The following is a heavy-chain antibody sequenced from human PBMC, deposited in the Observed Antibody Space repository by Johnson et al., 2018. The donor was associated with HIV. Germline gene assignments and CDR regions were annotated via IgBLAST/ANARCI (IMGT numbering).Heavy chain of an antibody. V-gene: IGHV3-30*04. Sequence: QVQLVESGGGVVQPEMSLRLACAASGFTFSSYPMHWVRQAPGKGLEWVAVISYDGGNKYYTDSVKGRFTISRDNSKNRLYLQMNSLRAEDTAGYFCARGVKQQLSVVDAFDIWGQGTMVIVSS. J-gene: IGHJ3*02. D-gene: IGHD1-1*01. CDR3: ARGVKQQLSVVDAFDI. CDR1: GFTFSSYP. CDR2: ISYDGGNK.